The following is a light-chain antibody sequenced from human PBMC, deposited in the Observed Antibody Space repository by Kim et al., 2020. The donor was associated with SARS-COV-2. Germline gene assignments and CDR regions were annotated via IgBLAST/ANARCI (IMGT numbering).Light chain of an antibody. J-gene: IGKJ1*01. CDR2: GAS. CDR1: ETVTSS. CDR3: QQYSDWPPT. Sequence: LFPGERATLSCRTSETVTSSLAWYQQTPGQAPRLLIHGASARPTGLPARFSGGGSGTDFTLTITGAQSEDAATYYCQQYSDWPPTFGQGTKVDIK. V-gene: IGKV3-15*01.